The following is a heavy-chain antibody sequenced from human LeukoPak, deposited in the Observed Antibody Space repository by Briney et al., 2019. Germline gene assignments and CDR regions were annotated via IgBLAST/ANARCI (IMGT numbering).Heavy chain of an antibody. CDR3: GASRDGYIDY. V-gene: IGHV4-4*07. Sequence: SETLSLTCTVSGDSINTYYWSWIRQPAGKGLDWIGRIHTSGSTNYNPSLTSRVTMSLDTSKNQLSLKVNSVTATDTAVYYCGASRDGYIDYWGQGILVTVSS. CDR1: GDSINTYY. J-gene: IGHJ4*02. CDR2: IHTSGST. D-gene: IGHD5-24*01.